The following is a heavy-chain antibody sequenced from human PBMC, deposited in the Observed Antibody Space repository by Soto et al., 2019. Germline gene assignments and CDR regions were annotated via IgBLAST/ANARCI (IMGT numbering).Heavy chain of an antibody. J-gene: IGHJ4*02. CDR3: ASYDYGDYGVNYFDY. Sequence: SETLSLTCTVSGGSVSSGSYYWSWIRQPPGKGLEWIGYIYYSGSTNYNPSLKSRVTISVDTSKNQFSLKLSSVTAADTAVYYCASYDYGDYGVNYFDYWGQGTLVTVSS. D-gene: IGHD4-17*01. CDR1: GGSVSSGSYY. CDR2: IYYSGST. V-gene: IGHV4-61*01.